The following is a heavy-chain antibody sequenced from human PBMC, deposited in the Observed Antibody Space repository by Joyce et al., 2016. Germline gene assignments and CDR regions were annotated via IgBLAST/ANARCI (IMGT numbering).Heavy chain of an antibody. D-gene: IGHD6-6*01. Sequence: QVQLVQSGAEVKKPGASVKVSCKASGYTFTSYAMHWVRQAPGQRPEWMGWIKADNCNTKYSQKFQGRVTINRHTSASMVYMELGSLRSEDAALFYCARAARRGTFDYWGQGTLVTVSS. CDR2: IKADNCNT. CDR1: GYTFTSYA. CDR3: ARAARRGTFDY. V-gene: IGHV1-3*01. J-gene: IGHJ4*02.